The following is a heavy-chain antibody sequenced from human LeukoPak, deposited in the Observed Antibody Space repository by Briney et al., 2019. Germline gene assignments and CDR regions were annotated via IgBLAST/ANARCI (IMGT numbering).Heavy chain of an antibody. CDR1: GGSVSSGSYY. D-gene: IGHD2-2*01. CDR2: IYYSGST. CDR3: AGALPPTEGGVVVVPAAYYYGMDV. Sequence: SETLSLTCTVSGGSVSSGSYYWSWIRQPPGKGLEWIGYIYYSGSTYYNPSLKSRVTISVDTSKNQFSLKLSSVTAADTAVYYCAGALPPTEGGVVVVPAAYYYGMDVWGQGTTVTVSS. V-gene: IGHV4-31*03. J-gene: IGHJ6*02.